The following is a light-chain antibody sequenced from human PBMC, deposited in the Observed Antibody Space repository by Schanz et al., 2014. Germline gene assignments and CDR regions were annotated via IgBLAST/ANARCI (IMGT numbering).Light chain of an antibody. J-gene: IGLJ3*02. CDR1: SSDVGGYHH. CDR3: SSYAGSINWV. Sequence: QSALTQPRSVSGSLGQSVTISCTGTSSDVGGYHHVSWYQQHPGKAPKLMIYDVSKRPSGVPDRFSGSKSGNTASLTISGLQAEDEADYYCSSYAGSINWVFGGGTKVTVL. CDR2: DVS. V-gene: IGLV2-11*01.